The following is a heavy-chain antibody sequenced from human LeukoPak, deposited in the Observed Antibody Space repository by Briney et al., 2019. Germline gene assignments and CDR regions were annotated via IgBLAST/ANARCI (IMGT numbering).Heavy chain of an antibody. J-gene: IGHJ4*02. Sequence: GGSLRLSCAASGFTFSSYAMNWVRQAPGKGLEWVSAISDSGGYTYYADSVKGRFTISRDNSKNTLYLQMNSLRAEDTAVYYCAKTVAGYYFDYWGQGTLVTVSS. CDR1: GFTFSSYA. D-gene: IGHD6-19*01. CDR3: AKTVAGYYFDY. V-gene: IGHV3-23*01. CDR2: ISDSGGYT.